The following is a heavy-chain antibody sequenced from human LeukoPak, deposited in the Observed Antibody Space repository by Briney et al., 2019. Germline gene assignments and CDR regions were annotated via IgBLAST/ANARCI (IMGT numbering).Heavy chain of an antibody. J-gene: IGHJ4*02. CDR2: INHSGST. CDR1: GGSFSGYY. CDR3: ANTYYDFWSGSSFFDY. V-gene: IGHV4-34*01. D-gene: IGHD3-3*01. Sequence: SETLSLTCAVYGGSFSGYYWSWLRQPPGKGLEWIGEINHSGSTNYNPSLKSRVTISVDTSKNQFSLKLSSVTAADTAVYYCANTYYDFWSGSSFFDYWGQGTLVTVSS.